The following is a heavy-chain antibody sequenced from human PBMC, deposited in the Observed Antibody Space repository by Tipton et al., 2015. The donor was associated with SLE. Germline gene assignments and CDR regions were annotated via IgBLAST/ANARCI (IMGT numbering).Heavy chain of an antibody. CDR3: ARSEGVVVPAAPVAYFQH. V-gene: IGHV4-34*01. Sequence: TLSLTCAVYGGSFSGYYWSWIRQPPGKGLEWIGEINHSGSTNYNPSLKSRVTISVDTSKNQFSLKLSSVTAADTAVYYCARSEGVVVPAAPVAYFQHWGQGTLVTVSS. CDR1: GGSFSGYY. J-gene: IGHJ1*01. D-gene: IGHD2-2*01. CDR2: INHSGST.